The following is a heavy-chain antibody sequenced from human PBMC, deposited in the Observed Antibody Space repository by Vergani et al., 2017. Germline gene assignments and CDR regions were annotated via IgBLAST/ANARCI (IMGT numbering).Heavy chain of an antibody. V-gene: IGHV1-2*02. CDR2: ISPNSGGT. D-gene: IGHD4-17*01. CDR1: GDTFTGYY. CDR3: ARATVTQRTENFDY. Sequence: QVQLVQSGAEVKKPGASVKVSCKASGDTFTGYYMHWVRQAPGQGLEWMGWISPNSGGTNYAQKFQGRVTMTRDTSISTAYMELSRLRSDDTAVYYCARATVTQRTENFDYWGQGTLVTVSS. J-gene: IGHJ4*02.